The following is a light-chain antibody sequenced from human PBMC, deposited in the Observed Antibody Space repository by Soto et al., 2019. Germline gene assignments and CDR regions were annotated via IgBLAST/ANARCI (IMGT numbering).Light chain of an antibody. V-gene: IGKV3-20*01. CDR1: ESVSSKF. CDR2: GAS. CDR3: QQNNDWYT. Sequence: EIVLTQSPGTLSLSPGERVTLSCRASESVSSKFLAWYQQKPGQAPRLLIYGASSRAAGIPDRFSGSGSGTDFTLTINRVEPEDFAVYFCQQNNDWYTFGQGTRLEIK. J-gene: IGKJ2*01.